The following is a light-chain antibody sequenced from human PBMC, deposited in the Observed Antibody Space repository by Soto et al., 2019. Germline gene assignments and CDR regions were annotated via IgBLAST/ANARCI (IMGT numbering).Light chain of an antibody. V-gene: IGLV1-44*01. Sequence: QSVLTQPPSASGAPGQRVTISCSGSSSNIGSNTVDWYQHLPGTAPKLLIYTNNQRPSGVPDRFSGSKSGTSASLAISGLRSEDAADYYCAAWDDSLSGYVFGTGTKLTVL. CDR2: TNN. J-gene: IGLJ1*01. CDR3: AAWDDSLSGYV. CDR1: SSNIGSNT.